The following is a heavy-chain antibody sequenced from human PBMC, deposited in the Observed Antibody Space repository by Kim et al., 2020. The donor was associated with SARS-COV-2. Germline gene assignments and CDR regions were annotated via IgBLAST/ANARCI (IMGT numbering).Heavy chain of an antibody. D-gene: IGHD3-3*01. J-gene: IGHJ6*02. CDR3: ARVAMSYDFWNGYHYYYGMDV. CDR1: GFTFSSYW. V-gene: IGHV3-7*01. Sequence: GGSLRLSCAASGFTFSSYWMSWVRQAPGKGLEWVANIKQDGSEKYYVDSVKGRFTISRDNAKNSLYLQMNSLRAEDTAVYYCARVAMSYDFWNGYHYYYGMDVWGQGTTVTVSS. CDR2: IKQDGSEK.